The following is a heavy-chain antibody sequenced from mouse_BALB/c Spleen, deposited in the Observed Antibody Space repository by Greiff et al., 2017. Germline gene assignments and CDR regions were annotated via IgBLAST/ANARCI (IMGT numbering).Heavy chain of an antibody. CDR1: GYSITSDYA. CDR3: AKESHYYGSPHGYFDV. CDR2: ISYSGST. V-gene: IGHV3-2*02. J-gene: IGHJ1*01. D-gene: IGHD1-1*01. Sequence: DVKLVESGPGLVKPSQSLSLTCTVTGYSITSDYAWNWIRQFPGNKLEWMGYISYSGSTSYNPSLKSRISITRDTSKNQFFLQLNSVTTEDTATYYCAKESHYYGSPHGYFDVWGAGTTVTVSS.